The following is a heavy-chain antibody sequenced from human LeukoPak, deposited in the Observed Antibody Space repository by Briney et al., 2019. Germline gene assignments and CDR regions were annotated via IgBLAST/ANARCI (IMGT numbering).Heavy chain of an antibody. CDR1: GYTFTGYY. J-gene: IGHJ5*02. Sequence: ASVKVSCKASGYTFTGYYMHWERQAPGQRLEWMGWINPNSGGTNYAQKFQGRVTLTRDTSSSTAYMELSRLRSDDTAVYYCARGLVVVAATGWFDPWGQGTLVTVSS. CDR3: ARGLVVVAATGWFDP. V-gene: IGHV1-2*02. D-gene: IGHD2-15*01. CDR2: INPNSGGT.